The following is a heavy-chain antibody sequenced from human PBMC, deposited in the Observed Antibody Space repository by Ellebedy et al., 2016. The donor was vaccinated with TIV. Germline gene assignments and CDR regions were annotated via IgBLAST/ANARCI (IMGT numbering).Heavy chain of an antibody. CDR1: GFTFSSYW. CDR2: INNDGSST. Sequence: GESLKISCAASGFTFSSYWMHWVRQAPGKGLVWVSHINNDGSSTSYADSVKGRFTISRDNAKNTLYLQMNSLRAEDTAVYYCARGGGYYYDSSGYYGGWFDPWGQGTLVIVSS. J-gene: IGHJ5*02. CDR3: ARGGGYYYDSSGYYGGWFDP. V-gene: IGHV3-74*01. D-gene: IGHD3-22*01.